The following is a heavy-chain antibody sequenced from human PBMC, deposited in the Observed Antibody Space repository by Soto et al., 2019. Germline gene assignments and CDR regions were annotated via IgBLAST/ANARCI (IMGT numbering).Heavy chain of an antibody. J-gene: IGHJ5*02. CDR1: GGSISSGDYY. Sequence: SETLSLTCTVSGGSISSGDYYWSWIRQPPGKGLEWIGYIYYSGSTYYNPSLKSRVTISVDTSKNQFSLKLSSVTAADTAVYDCARDPASGSSSWFDPWGQGTLVTVSS. V-gene: IGHV4-30-4*01. D-gene: IGHD6-6*01. CDR3: ARDPASGSSSWFDP. CDR2: IYYSGST.